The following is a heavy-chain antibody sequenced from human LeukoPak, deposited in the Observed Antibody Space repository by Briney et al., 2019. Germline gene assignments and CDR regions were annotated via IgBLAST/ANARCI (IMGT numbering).Heavy chain of an antibody. D-gene: IGHD2-2*01. CDR2: IYNSGTT. Sequence: SETLSLTCTVSGGSISGYFWNWIRQPAGKGLEWIGRIYNSGTTNYNPSLKSRVTMSVDTSKNQFSLKLSSVTAADTAVYYCARERPSRGVVVPAAIGRYYYYYMDVWGKGTTVTVSS. CDR3: ARERPSRGVVVPAAIGRYYYYYMDV. CDR1: GGSISGYF. J-gene: IGHJ6*03. V-gene: IGHV4-4*07.